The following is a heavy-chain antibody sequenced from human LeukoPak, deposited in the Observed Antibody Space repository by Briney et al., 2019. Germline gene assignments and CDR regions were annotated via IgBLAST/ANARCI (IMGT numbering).Heavy chain of an antibody. CDR3: AKDSRGYSYWDY. J-gene: IGHJ4*02. D-gene: IGHD5-18*01. Sequence: GGSLRLSCAASGFTFSSYAMSWVRQAPGKGLEWVSAISGSGGSTYYADLVKGRFTISRDNSKNTLYLQMNSLRAEDTAVYYCAKDSRGYSYWDYWGQGTLVTVSS. CDR2: ISGSGGST. CDR1: GFTFSSYA. V-gene: IGHV3-23*01.